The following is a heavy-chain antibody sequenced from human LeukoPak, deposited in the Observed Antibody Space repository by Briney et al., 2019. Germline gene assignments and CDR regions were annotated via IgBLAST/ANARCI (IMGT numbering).Heavy chain of an antibody. V-gene: IGHV4-4*07. Sequence: SETLSLTCTVSGDSISSYFWSWIRQPARKGLEWIGRISTSGTTNYNASLKSRLTMSLDTSKHQFSLNLTSVTAADTAVYYCAREVGSTGRALDIWGQGTMVTVSS. CDR2: ISTSGTT. D-gene: IGHD1-26*01. CDR1: GDSISSYF. J-gene: IGHJ3*02. CDR3: AREVGSTGRALDI.